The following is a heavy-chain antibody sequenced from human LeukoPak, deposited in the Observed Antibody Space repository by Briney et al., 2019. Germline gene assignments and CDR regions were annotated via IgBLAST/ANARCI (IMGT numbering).Heavy chain of an antibody. CDR1: GFTCSSYW. V-gene: IGHV3-7*01. Sequence: GGSLRLSCAASGFTCSSYWMSWVRQAPGKGLEWVANIKQDGSEKYYVDSVKGRFTISRDNAKNSLYLQMNSLRAEDTAVYYCARDDCSSISCYHNWFDPWGQGTLVTVSS. CDR3: ARDDCSSISCYHNWFDP. J-gene: IGHJ5*02. D-gene: IGHD2-2*01. CDR2: IKQDGSEK.